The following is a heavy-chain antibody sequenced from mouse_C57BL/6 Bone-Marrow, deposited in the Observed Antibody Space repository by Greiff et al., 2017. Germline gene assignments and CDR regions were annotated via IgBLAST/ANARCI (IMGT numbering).Heavy chain of an antibody. D-gene: IGHD2-5*01. Sequence: QVTLKVSGPGILQPSQTLSLTCSFSGFSLSTFGMCVGWIRQPSGQGLEWLAHIWWDDDKYYNPALKSRLTISNVTSTNQVFLKIANVDTADTATYYCARIGGPYYSNLIYWYVDVWGTGTTVTVSS. CDR3: ARIGGPYYSNLIYWYVDV. CDR2: IWWDDDK. V-gene: IGHV8-8*01. CDR1: GFSLSTFGMC. J-gene: IGHJ1*03.